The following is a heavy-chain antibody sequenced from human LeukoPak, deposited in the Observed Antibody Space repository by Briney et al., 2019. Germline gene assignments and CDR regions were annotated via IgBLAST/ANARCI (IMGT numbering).Heavy chain of an antibody. J-gene: IGHJ4*02. D-gene: IGHD3-10*01. V-gene: IGHV3-48*02. CDR2: ISSSSSTI. Sequence: EGSLRLSCAASGFTFSNYNIKWVRQAPGKGLEWISYISSSSSTIYYADSVKGRFTISRDNDKNSLYLQMNSLRDEDTAVYYCARDYGSHGEYFDYWGQGTLVTVSS. CDR1: GFTFSNYN. CDR3: ARDYGSHGEYFDY.